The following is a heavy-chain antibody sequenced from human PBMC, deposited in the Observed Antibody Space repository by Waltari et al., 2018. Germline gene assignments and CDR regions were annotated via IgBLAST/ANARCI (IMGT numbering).Heavy chain of an antibody. J-gene: IGHJ4*02. V-gene: IGHV4-4*07. CDR3: VRGIPGATAPDY. CDR1: GGSICGKK. D-gene: IGHD2-2*01. Sequence: QVQLQESGPRLVKPSETLSLTCTVSGGSICGKKWSWIRQPAGKGLEWIGRIYPSGSTNYNPSLNSRVTMSADTSKNQFSLKMNFVTAADTAVYYCVRGIPGATAPDYWGQGTLVTVSS. CDR2: IYPSGST.